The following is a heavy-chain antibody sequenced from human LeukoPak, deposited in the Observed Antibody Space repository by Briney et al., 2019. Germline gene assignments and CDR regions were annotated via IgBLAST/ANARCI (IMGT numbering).Heavy chain of an antibody. CDR2: IYYSGST. D-gene: IGHD6-19*01. V-gene: IGHV4-59*01. Sequence: PSETLSLTCTVSGGSISSYYWSWIRQPPGKGLEWIGYIYYSGSTNYNPSLKSRVTISVDTSKNQFSLKLSSVTAADTAVYYCARVKSSGLARDYYYGMDVWGKGTTVTVSS. CDR3: ARVKSSGLARDYYYGMDV. CDR1: GGSISSYY. J-gene: IGHJ6*04.